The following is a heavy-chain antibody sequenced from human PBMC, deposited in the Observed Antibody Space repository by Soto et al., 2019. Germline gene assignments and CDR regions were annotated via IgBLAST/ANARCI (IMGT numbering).Heavy chain of an antibody. D-gene: IGHD6-19*01. CDR1: GFTFSSYG. CDR2: ISYDGSNK. J-gene: IGHJ6*02. V-gene: IGHV3-30*18. Sequence: GGSLRLSCAASGFTFSSYGMHWVRQAPGKGLEWVAVISYDGSNKYYADSVKGRFTISRDNSKNTLYLQMNSLRAEDTAVYYCAKALIAVAGWEDYYYYGMDVWGQGTTVTVSS. CDR3: AKALIAVAGWEDYYYYGMDV.